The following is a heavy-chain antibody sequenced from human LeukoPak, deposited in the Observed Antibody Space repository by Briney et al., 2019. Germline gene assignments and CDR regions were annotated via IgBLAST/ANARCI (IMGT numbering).Heavy chain of an antibody. CDR1: GGSISSGGYS. Sequence: SETLSLTCAVSGGSISSGGYSWSWIRQPPGKGLEWIGYIYHSGSTYYNPSPKSRVTISVDRSKNQFSLKLSSVTAADTAVYYCARSVTVRFDYWGQGTLVTVSS. D-gene: IGHD4-17*01. V-gene: IGHV4-30-2*01. J-gene: IGHJ4*02. CDR3: ARSVTVRFDY. CDR2: IYHSGST.